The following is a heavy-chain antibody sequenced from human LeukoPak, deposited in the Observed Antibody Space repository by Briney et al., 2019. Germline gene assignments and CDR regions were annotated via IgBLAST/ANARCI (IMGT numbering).Heavy chain of an antibody. CDR3: ARAAAATIYYFDY. CDR2: IYYSGST. CDR1: GGSISSYY. V-gene: IGHV4-59*12. Sequence: PSETLSLTCTVSGGSISSYYWSWIRQSPGKGLEWIGYIYYSGSTNYNPSLKSRVTISIDTSKNQSSLKLTSVTAADTAVYYCARAAAATIYYFDYWGQGTLVTVSS. D-gene: IGHD6-13*01. J-gene: IGHJ4*02.